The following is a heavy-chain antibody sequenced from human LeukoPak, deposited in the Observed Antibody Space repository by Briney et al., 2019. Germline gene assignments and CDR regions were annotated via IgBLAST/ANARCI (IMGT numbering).Heavy chain of an antibody. CDR3: ATPSRRGYCSGGSCYSLDYYYGMDV. CDR2: INHSGST. D-gene: IGHD2-15*01. J-gene: IGHJ6*02. CDR1: GGSFSGYY. Sequence: PSETLSLTCAVYGGSFSGYYWSWIRQPPGKGLEGIGEINHSGSTNYNPSLKSRVTISVDTSKNQFSLKLSSVTAADTAVYYCATPSRRGYCSGGSCYSLDYYYGMDVWGQGTTVTVSS. V-gene: IGHV4-34*01.